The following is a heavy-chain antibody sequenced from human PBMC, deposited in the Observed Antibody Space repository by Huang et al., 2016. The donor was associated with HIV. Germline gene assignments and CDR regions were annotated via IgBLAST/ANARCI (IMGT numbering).Heavy chain of an antibody. CDR1: GGTFSSYA. Sequence: QVLLVQSGAEVRKPGSSVKVSCTAFGGTFSSYAISWVRQAPGQGLEWMGGIIPSFGTENYTQKVQGRVTITVDEATNTGYMELTRRTSEDTAVYYCARTAYSYGFRQGYNWFDPWGQGTPVTVSS. J-gene: IGHJ5*02. V-gene: IGHV1-69*13. D-gene: IGHD5-18*01. CDR2: IIPSFGTE. CDR3: ARTAYSYGFRQGYNWFDP.